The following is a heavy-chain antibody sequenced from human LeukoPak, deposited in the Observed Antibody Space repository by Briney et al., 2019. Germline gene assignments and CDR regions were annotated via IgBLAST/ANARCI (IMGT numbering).Heavy chain of an antibody. CDR2: ISVSDST. V-gene: IGHV3-23*01. D-gene: IGHD6-13*01. Sequence: PGGSLRLSCAASGFIFSSYAMSWVRQAPGKGLEWLSAISVSDSTYYADSVKGRFTISRDNSKNTLYLQMNSLRAEDTAVYYCALSGGSNWYGLECWGQGTLVTVSS. CDR1: GFIFSSYA. CDR3: ALSGGSNWYGLEC. J-gene: IGHJ4*02.